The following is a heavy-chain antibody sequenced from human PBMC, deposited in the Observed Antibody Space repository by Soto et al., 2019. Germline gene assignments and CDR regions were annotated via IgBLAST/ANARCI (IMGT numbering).Heavy chain of an antibody. Sequence: VGSLRLSCAASGFTFSSYAMHWVRQAPGKGLEWVAVISYDGSNKYYADSVKGRFTISRDNSKNTLYLQMNSLRAEDTAVYYCARDQYGDNPELYYGMDVWGQGTTVTVSS. CDR2: ISYDGSNK. V-gene: IGHV3-30-3*01. CDR1: GFTFSSYA. J-gene: IGHJ6*02. D-gene: IGHD4-17*01. CDR3: ARDQYGDNPELYYGMDV.